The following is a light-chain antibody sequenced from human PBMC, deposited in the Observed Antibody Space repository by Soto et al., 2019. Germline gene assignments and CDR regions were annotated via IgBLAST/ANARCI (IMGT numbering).Light chain of an antibody. V-gene: IGLV2-14*02. J-gene: IGLJ1*01. CDR2: EGS. CDR1: NNNVGTYYL. Sequence: QSALTQPASVSGSPGQSITISCIATNNNVGTYYLVSWYQQHPGKAPKLIISEGSRRLSGVSNRFSGSQPDNTASLTISGLQAEDEADYYCSSYTGSSTLVFGTGTKLTVL. CDR3: SSYTGSSTLV.